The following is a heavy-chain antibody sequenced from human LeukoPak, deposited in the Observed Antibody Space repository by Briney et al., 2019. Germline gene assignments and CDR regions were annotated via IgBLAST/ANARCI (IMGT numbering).Heavy chain of an antibody. J-gene: IGHJ3*02. CDR1: GFSLSTSGVG. CDR3: AHSWRYCSGGSCYYDAFDI. Sequence: VSGPTLVKPTQTLTLTCTFSGFSLSTSGVGVGWIRQPPGKALEWLALIYWDDDKRYSPSLKSRLTITKDTSKNQVVLTMTNMDPVDTATYYCAHSWRYCSGGSCYYDAFDIWGQGTMVTVSS. D-gene: IGHD2-15*01. CDR2: IYWDDDK. V-gene: IGHV2-5*02.